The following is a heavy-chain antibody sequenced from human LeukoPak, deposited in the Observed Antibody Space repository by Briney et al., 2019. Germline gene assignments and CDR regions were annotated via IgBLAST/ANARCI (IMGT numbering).Heavy chain of an antibody. Sequence: QPGGSLRLSCAASGFTFSSYAMSWVRQAPGKGLEWVSAISGSGGGTYYADSVKGRFTISRDNSKNTLYLQMNSLRAEDTAVYYCAGGQDYSNYYFDYWGQGTLVTVSS. V-gene: IGHV3-23*01. D-gene: IGHD4-11*01. J-gene: IGHJ4*02. CDR3: AGGQDYSNYYFDY. CDR2: ISGSGGGT. CDR1: GFTFSSYA.